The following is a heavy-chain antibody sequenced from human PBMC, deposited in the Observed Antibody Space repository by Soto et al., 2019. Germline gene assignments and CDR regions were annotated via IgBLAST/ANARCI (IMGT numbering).Heavy chain of an antibody. V-gene: IGHV4-39*01. CDR3: ARHRARNWFDP. CDR2: IYYCGST. Sequence: LETLSLTCIVSGGSISSSIYYWGWIRQPPGKGLEWIGSIYYCGSTYYNPSLKSRVTISVDKSNNQLSLKLSVVTAAERAVVYCARHRARNWFDPWGQGTLVTVSS. CDR1: GGSISSSIYY. J-gene: IGHJ5*02. D-gene: IGHD6-6*01.